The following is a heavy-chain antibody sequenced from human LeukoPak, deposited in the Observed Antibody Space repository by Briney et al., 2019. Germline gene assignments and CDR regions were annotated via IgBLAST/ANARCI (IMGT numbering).Heavy chain of an antibody. V-gene: IGHV1-24*01. CDR2: FNLEDGET. Sequence: ASVKVSCKASGYTFTGYYMHWVRQAPGKGLEWMGSFNLEDGETIYAQKFQGRVTMTEDTSTDTAYMELSSLRSEDTAVYYCASAPLGGVVPAAGSDGFDIWGQGTMVTVSS. CDR1: GYTFTGYY. CDR3: ASAPLGGVVPAAGSDGFDI. D-gene: IGHD2-2*01. J-gene: IGHJ3*02.